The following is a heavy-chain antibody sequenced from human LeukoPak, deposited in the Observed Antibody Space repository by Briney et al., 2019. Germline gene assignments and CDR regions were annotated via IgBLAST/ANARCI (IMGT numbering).Heavy chain of an antibody. D-gene: IGHD2-2*01. CDR1: GFTFSSYG. CDR2: IWYDGSNK. Sequence: GRSLRLSCAASGFTFSSYGMHWVRQAPGKGLEWVAVIWYDGSNKYYADSVKGRFTISRDNSKNTLYLKMNSLRAEDTAVYYCASELGYCSSTSCYREGDYWGQGTLVTVSS. V-gene: IGHV3-33*01. CDR3: ASELGYCSSTSCYREGDY. J-gene: IGHJ4*02.